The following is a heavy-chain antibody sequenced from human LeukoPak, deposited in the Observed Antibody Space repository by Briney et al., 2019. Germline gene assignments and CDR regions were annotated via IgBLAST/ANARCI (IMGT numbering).Heavy chain of an antibody. CDR2: INSDSSTI. V-gene: IGHV3-48*01. D-gene: IGHD5-24*01. CDR3: ARGDGYNPFDY. Sequence: GGSLRLSCAASGFTLSTYIMNWVRQAPGKGLEWVSYINSDSSTIYYAGSVKGRFTISRENAKNSLYLQMNSLRAGDTAVYYCARGDGYNPFDYWGQGTLVTVSS. CDR1: GFTLSTYI. J-gene: IGHJ4*02.